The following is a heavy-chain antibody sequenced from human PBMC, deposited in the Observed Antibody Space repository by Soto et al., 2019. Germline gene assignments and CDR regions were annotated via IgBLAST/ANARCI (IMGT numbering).Heavy chain of an antibody. CDR2: MNPNSGNT. CDR3: ARARHSSGDYFSYCGMDV. J-gene: IGHJ6*02. Sequence: ASVKVSCKASGYTFTSYDINWVRQATGQGLEYLGWMNPNSGNTGYEQKFQGRVTMTRDTSISTAYMELSSLRSDDTAVYYCARARHSSGDYFSYCGMDVWGQGTRGTVSS. D-gene: IGHD3-22*01. V-gene: IGHV1-8*01. CDR1: GYTFTSYD.